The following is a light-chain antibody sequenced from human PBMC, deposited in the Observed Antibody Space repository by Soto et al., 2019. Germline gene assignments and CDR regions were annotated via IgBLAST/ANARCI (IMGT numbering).Light chain of an antibody. CDR1: SSDVGAYKY. V-gene: IGLV2-8*01. CDR2: EDS. Sequence: QSALTQPPSASGSPGQSVTISCTGTSSDVGAYKYVSWYQQYPGKAPKLRIYEDSKRPSGVPDRFSGSKSGNTASLTVSGLQAEDEADYYCTSYVGSNIWVFGGGTQLTVL. J-gene: IGLJ3*02. CDR3: TSYVGSNIWV.